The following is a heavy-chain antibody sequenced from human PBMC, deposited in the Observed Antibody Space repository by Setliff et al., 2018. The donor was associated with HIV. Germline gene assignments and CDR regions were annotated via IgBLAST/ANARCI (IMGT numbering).Heavy chain of an antibody. Sequence: ASVKVSCKASGYTFTSYGISWVRQAPGQGLEWMGWISAYNGNTNYAQKFQGRVTITRDTSASTAYMELSSLRSEDTAVYYCARDPDYDYVWGTPDGYFDYWGQGTLVTVSS. V-gene: IGHV1-18*01. CDR2: ISAYNGNT. J-gene: IGHJ4*02. CDR1: GYTFTSYG. CDR3: ARDPDYDYVWGTPDGYFDY. D-gene: IGHD3-16*01.